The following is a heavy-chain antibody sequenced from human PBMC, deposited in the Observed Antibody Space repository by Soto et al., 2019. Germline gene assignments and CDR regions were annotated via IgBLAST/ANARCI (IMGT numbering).Heavy chain of an antibody. V-gene: IGHV4-39*01. J-gene: IGHJ3*01. Sequence: QLQLQESGPGLVKPSETLSLTCTVSGGSLSSSTYYWGWIRQPPGKGLEWIGSIYYSGSTYSNPSLKSRVTISVDTSKNQFSLRLSSVTAADTAVYYCARHGGAGTSYDAFAFWGQGTMVTVSS. CDR2: IYYSGST. CDR3: ARHGGAGTSYDAFAF. CDR1: GGSLSSSTYY. D-gene: IGHD1-1*01.